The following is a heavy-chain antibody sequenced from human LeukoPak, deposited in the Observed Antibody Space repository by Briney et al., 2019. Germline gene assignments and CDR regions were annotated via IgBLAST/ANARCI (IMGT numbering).Heavy chain of an antibody. Sequence: GGSLRLSCAASGFTFSNHNMIWVRQAPGKGLEWISYISHSSGTVYYADSVKGRFTISRDNAKNSLYLQMNSLRAEDTAVYHCARDKDAYFSFDYWGQGTLVTVSS. D-gene: IGHD5-24*01. CDR2: ISHSSGTV. CDR1: GFTFSNHN. V-gene: IGHV3-48*04. CDR3: ARDKDAYFSFDY. J-gene: IGHJ4*02.